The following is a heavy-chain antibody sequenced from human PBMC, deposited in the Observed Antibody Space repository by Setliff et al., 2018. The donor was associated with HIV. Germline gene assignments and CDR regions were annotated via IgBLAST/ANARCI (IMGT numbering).Heavy chain of an antibody. CDR2: ISGSGGST. D-gene: IGHD3-10*01. Sequence: PGGSLRLSCAASGFTSRTYVMSWVRQAPGKGLEWASGISGSGGSTYYADSVKGRFTISRDNSKNTLYLQMNSLRVDDTALYFCARDKFGSGSPPRVLQHWGQGTLVTVSS. CDR1: GFTSRTYV. J-gene: IGHJ1*01. CDR3: ARDKFGSGSPPRVLQH. V-gene: IGHV3-23*01.